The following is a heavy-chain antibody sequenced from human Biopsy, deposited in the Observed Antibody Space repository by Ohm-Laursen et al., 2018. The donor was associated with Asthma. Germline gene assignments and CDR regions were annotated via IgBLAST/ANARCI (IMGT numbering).Heavy chain of an antibody. CDR1: GFSFSNFA. Sequence: SLRLSCAALGFSFSNFAIHWVRQAPGKGLEWVGVISKDASTRDYADSVKGRFTMARDNSKNTLDLQMNSLREEDTAVYYCVRDGTDDAFDIWGQGTVVSVSS. CDR3: VRDGTDDAFDI. J-gene: IGHJ3*02. CDR2: ISKDASTR. V-gene: IGHV3-30*01. D-gene: IGHD1-1*01.